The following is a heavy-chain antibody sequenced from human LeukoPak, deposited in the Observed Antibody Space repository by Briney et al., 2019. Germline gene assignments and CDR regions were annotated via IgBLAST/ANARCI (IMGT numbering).Heavy chain of an antibody. CDR1: GGSISSSSYY. J-gene: IGHJ3*02. Sequence: PSETLSLTCTVSGGSISSSSYYWGWIRQPPGKGLEWIGYIYYSGSTNYNPSLKSRVTISVDTSKNQFSLKLSSVTAADTAVYYCARVMGGVVVTPDAFDIWGQGTMVTVSS. CDR2: IYYSGST. D-gene: IGHD3-22*01. CDR3: ARVMGGVVVTPDAFDI. V-gene: IGHV4-61*05.